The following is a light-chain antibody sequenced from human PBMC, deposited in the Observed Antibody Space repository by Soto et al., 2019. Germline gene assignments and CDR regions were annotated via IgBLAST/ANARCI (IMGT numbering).Light chain of an antibody. J-gene: IGKJ1*01. CDR1: QNIYYN. CDR3: LQYHNLWA. V-gene: IGKV3-15*01. Sequence: ILMTQSPATVSVSPGESATLSCRASQNIYYNVAWYQHRPGQAPRPLIYRASTSAPGVPARFSGSGSGTEFTLTISSLQPEDFTVYSCLQYHNLWAFGQGTKVDIK. CDR2: RAS.